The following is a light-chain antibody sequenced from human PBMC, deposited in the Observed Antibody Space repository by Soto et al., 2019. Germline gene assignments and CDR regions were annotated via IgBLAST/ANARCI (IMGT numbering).Light chain of an antibody. CDR2: GVK. J-gene: IGLJ1*01. CDR3: SSYTTSYLYV. CDR1: DRDIGAYDY. Sequence: QSVLAQPASVSGSPGQSITISCTGSDRDIGAYDYVSWYQQHPGKAPKLLIYGVKNRPSGVSYRFSASKSAFTASLTISGLQAEDEAHYYCSSYTTSYLYVFGAGTKVTV. V-gene: IGLV2-14*01.